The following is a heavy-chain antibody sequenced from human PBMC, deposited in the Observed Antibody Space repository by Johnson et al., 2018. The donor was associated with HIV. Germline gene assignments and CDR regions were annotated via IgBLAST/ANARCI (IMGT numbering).Heavy chain of an antibody. Sequence: QVQLVESGGGLVQPGGSLRLSCAASGFIFSSYAMHWVRQATGKGLEWVAVISSDGSNKYYADSVKGRFTISRDNSKNTLYLQMNSLRAEDTAVYYCAKDLFTEREDDVFDVWGQGTMVTVSS. V-gene: IGHV3-30-3*01. J-gene: IGHJ3*01. CDR1: GFIFSSYA. CDR2: ISSDGSNK. D-gene: IGHD1-26*01. CDR3: AKDLFTEREDDVFDV.